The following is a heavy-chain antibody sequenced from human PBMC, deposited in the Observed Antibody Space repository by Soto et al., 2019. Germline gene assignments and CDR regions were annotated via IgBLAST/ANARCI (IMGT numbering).Heavy chain of an antibody. CDR1: GFTFSAYW. V-gene: IGHV3-74*01. J-gene: IGHJ4*02. CDR3: TRGPRVSSAGTGAH. Sequence: PGGSLRLSCEVSGFTFSAYWMHWVRQVPGKGLIWVSRISDDGSTTTYADSVTGRFTISRDNAKNTLYLQMNSLRADDTRLYYCTRGPRVSSAGTGAHWGQGTLVTVSS. CDR2: ISDDGSTT. D-gene: IGHD6-6*01.